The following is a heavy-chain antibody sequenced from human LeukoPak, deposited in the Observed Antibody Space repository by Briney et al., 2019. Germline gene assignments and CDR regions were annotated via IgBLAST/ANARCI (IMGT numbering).Heavy chain of an antibody. Sequence: ASVKVSCKASGGTFSSYSISWVRQAPGQGLEWMGRIIPILGIANYAQKFQGRVTITADKSTSTAYMELSSLRSEDTAVYYCARDPMSYCSSTSCPLGFDPWGQGTLVTVSS. V-gene: IGHV1-69*04. D-gene: IGHD2-2*01. CDR3: ARDPMSYCSSTSCPLGFDP. CDR1: GGTFSSYS. J-gene: IGHJ5*02. CDR2: IIPILGIA.